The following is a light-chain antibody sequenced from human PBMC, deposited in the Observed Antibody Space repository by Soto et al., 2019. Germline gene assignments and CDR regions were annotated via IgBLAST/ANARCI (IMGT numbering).Light chain of an antibody. Sequence: EIEMTQSPATLSVSPGERATLSCRSSQSVSSNLAWYQQKPGQAPRLLIYGASTRATGIAARFSGSGSGTEFTLTIRSPQSEDFAVYYCHQYNNWPLTWTFGQGTKVDIK. CDR3: HQYNNWPLTWT. CDR2: GAS. J-gene: IGKJ1*01. CDR1: QSVSSN. V-gene: IGKV3-15*01.